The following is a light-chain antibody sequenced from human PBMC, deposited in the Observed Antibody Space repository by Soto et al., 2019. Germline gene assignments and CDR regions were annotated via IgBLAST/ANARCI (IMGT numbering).Light chain of an antibody. J-gene: IGKJ1*01. CDR2: GAS. Sequence: EIVLTQSPGTLSLSPGERATLSCRASQSVSNNYLAWYQQKPGQATRLLIYGASNRATGIPDRFSGSGSGTDFTLTISRLEPEDFGVYYCQQYGSSGTCCQGTKVEIK. V-gene: IGKV3-20*01. CDR1: QSVSNNY. CDR3: QQYGSSGT.